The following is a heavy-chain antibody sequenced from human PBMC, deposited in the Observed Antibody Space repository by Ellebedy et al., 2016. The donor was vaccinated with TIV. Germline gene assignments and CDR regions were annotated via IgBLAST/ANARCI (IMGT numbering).Heavy chain of an antibody. J-gene: IGHJ4*02. CDR1: GFTFSSYS. CDR3: AREDSSGWVRN. V-gene: IGHV3-21*01. CDR2: ISSGSSYI. Sequence: PGGSLRLSCAASGFTFSSYSMNWVRQAPGKGLEWVSSISSGSSYIYYADSVKGRFTISRDNAKNSLYLQMNSLRAEDTAVYYCAREDSSGWVRNWGQGTLVTVSS. D-gene: IGHD6-19*01.